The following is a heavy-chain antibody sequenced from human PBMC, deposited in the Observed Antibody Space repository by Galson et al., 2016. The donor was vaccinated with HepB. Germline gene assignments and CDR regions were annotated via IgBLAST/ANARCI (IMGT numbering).Heavy chain of an antibody. D-gene: IGHD1-26*01. CDR3: ARLGGNYRTTSHFDY. J-gene: IGHJ4*02. CDR1: GFTFSTYW. V-gene: IGHV3-74*01. Sequence: LRLSCAASGFTFSTYWMHWVRQAPGKGLVWVSRINSDGRSTSYADSVKGRFTISRDNAKNTLYLQMNSLRAEDTAVYYCARLGGNYRTTSHFDYWGQGTLVTVSS. CDR2: INSDGRST.